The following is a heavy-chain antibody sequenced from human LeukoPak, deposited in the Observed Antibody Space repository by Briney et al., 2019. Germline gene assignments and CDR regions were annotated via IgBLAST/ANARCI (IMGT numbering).Heavy chain of an antibody. CDR2: ISAYDGNT. D-gene: IGHD3-22*01. J-gene: IGHJ3*02. Sequence: ASVKVSCKASGLTFSNYGITWVRQAPGQGLEWVGWISAYDGNTNYAQKLQGRVTMTTDTSTSTAYMELRSLRSDDTAVYYCARDIRDYYDSSGYPSPSDAFDIWGQGTMVTVSS. V-gene: IGHV1-18*01. CDR3: ARDIRDYYDSSGYPSPSDAFDI. CDR1: GLTFSNYG.